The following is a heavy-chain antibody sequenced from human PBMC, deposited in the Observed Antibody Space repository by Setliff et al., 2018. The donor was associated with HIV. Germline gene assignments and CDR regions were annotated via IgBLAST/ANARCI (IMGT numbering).Heavy chain of an antibody. CDR2: INPNSGGT. CDR3: ARDRSNYGSGSSAYNWFDP. Sequence: ASVKVSCKASGYTFTGYYMHWVRQAPGQGLEWMGRINPNSGGTNYAQKFQGRVTMSIDTSKDQFSLNLKSVTAADTAAYFCARDRSNYGSGSSAYNWFDPWGQGNQVTVSS. CDR1: GYTFTGYY. J-gene: IGHJ5*02. D-gene: IGHD3-10*01. V-gene: IGHV1-2*06.